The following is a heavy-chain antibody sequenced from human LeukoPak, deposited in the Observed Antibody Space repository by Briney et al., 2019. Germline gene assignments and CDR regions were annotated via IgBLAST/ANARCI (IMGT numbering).Heavy chain of an antibody. D-gene: IGHD2-2*01. J-gene: IGHJ6*03. CDR3: ARASVVVPAKPYYYYYMDV. CDR1: GGSISSYY. Sequence: SETPSLTCTVSGGSISSYYWSWIWQPPGKGLEWIGYIYYSGSTNYNPSLKSRVTISVDTSKNQFSLKLSSVTAADTAVYYCARASVVVPAKPYYYYYMDVWGKGTTVTVSS. CDR2: IYYSGST. V-gene: IGHV4-59*01.